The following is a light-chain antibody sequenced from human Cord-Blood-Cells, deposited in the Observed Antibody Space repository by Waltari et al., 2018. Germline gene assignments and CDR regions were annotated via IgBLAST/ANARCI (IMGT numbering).Light chain of an antibody. V-gene: IGKV3-20*01. CDR3: QQYGSAPWT. J-gene: IGKJ1*01. CDR1: QSVNSSY. Sequence: EIVLTQSPGALSMSPAESTTPSSRASQSVNSSYLAWYQHKPGQAPRLLIYGASTRATGIPDRFSGSGSGTDFTLTISRLEPEDFAVYYCQQYGSAPWTFGQGTKVEIK. CDR2: GAS.